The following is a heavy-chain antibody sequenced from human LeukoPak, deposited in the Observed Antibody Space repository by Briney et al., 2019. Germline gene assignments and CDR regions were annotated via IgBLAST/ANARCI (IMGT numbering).Heavy chain of an antibody. CDR2: ISAYNGNT. CDR3: AREKGVYYYDGSGYDAFDI. Sequence: ASVKVSCKASGYTFTSYGISWVRQAPGQGLEWMGWISAYNGNTNYAQKFQGRVTITADESTSTAYMELSSLRSEDTAVYYCAREKGVYYYDGSGYDAFDIWGQGTMVTVSS. D-gene: IGHD3-22*01. J-gene: IGHJ3*02. CDR1: GYTFTSYG. V-gene: IGHV1-18*01.